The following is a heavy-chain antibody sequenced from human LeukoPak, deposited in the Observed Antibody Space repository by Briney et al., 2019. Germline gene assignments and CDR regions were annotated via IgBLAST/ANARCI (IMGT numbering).Heavy chain of an antibody. Sequence: ASVKVSCKASGYTFTGYYIHWVRQAPRQGLEWMGWINPNSGGTNYAQKFQGRVTMTRDTSISTAYMELSRLRSDDTAVYYCARGHYYDSSGNFDYWGQGTLVTVSS. D-gene: IGHD3-22*01. CDR1: GYTFTGYY. CDR2: INPNSGGT. J-gene: IGHJ4*02. CDR3: ARGHYYDSSGNFDY. V-gene: IGHV1-2*02.